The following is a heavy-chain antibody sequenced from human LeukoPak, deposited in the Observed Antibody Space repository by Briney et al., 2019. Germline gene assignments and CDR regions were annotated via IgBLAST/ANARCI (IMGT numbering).Heavy chain of an antibody. D-gene: IGHD1-26*01. Sequence: GGSLGLSCAASGFTFSSYAMSWVRQAPGKGLEWVSAISGSGGSTYYADSMKGRFTISRDNSKNTLYLQMNSLRAEDTAVYYCARNSGSYGMDVWGQGTTVTVSS. J-gene: IGHJ6*02. V-gene: IGHV3-23*01. CDR2: ISGSGGST. CDR1: GFTFSSYA. CDR3: ARNSGSYGMDV.